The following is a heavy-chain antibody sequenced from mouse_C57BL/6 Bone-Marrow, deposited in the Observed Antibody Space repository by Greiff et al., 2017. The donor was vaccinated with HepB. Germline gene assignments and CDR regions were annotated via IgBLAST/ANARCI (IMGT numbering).Heavy chain of an antibody. D-gene: IGHD2-4*01. J-gene: IGHJ4*01. CDR1: GFTFSDYY. V-gene: IGHV5-16*01. Sequence: EVQRVESEGGLVQPGSSMKLSCTASGFTFSDYYMAWVRQVPEKGLEWVANINYDGSSTYYLDSLKSRFIISRDNAKNILYLQMISLKSEDTATYYCARDHYDYYYAMDYWGQGTSVTVSS. CDR2: INYDGSST. CDR3: ARDHYDYYYAMDY.